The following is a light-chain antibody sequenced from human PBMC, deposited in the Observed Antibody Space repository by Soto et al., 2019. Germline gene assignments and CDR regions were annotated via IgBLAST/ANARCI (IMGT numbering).Light chain of an antibody. V-gene: IGLV1-44*01. CDR3: AAWDDSLNGYV. J-gene: IGLJ1*01. CDR2: SYN. Sequence: ALTQPPSTSGTPGQRVTISCSGSSSNIGSESVNWYQQLPGTAPKLLIYSYNQRPSGVPDRFSGSKSGTSASLAISGLQSEDEADYICAAWDDSLNGYVFGLGTKVTVL. CDR1: SSNIGSES.